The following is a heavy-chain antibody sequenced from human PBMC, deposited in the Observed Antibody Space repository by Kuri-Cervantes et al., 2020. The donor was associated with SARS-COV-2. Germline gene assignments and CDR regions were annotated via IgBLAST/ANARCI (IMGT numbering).Heavy chain of an antibody. V-gene: IGHV3-21*01. Sequence: GESLKISCAASGFTFSSCSMNWVRQAPGKGLEWVSSISSSSSYIYYADSVKGRFTISRDNAKNSLYLQMNSLRAEDTAVYYCARASGYDFWSGYNYYYYMDVWGKGTTVTVSS. CDR3: ARASGYDFWSGYNYYYYMDV. CDR1: GFTFSSCS. D-gene: IGHD3-3*01. CDR2: ISSSSSYI. J-gene: IGHJ6*03.